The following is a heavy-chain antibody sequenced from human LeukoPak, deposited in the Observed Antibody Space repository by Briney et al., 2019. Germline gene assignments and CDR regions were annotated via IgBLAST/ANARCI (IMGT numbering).Heavy chain of an antibody. J-gene: IGHJ1*01. V-gene: IGHV1-2*04. CDR1: GYTFTGYY. Sequence: ASVKVSCKASGYTFTGYYMHWVRQAPGQGLEWMGWINPNSGGTNYAQKFQGWVAMTRDTSISTAYMELSRLRSDDTAVYYCAREDNTLPYFQHWGQGTLVTVSS. D-gene: IGHD2-15*01. CDR3: AREDNTLPYFQH. CDR2: INPNSGGT.